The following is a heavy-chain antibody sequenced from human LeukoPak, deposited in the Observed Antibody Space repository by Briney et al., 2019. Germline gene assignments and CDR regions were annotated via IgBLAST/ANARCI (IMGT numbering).Heavy chain of an antibody. CDR2: INEDGGGK. CDR3: ATRRCSMAACRASSYRCFDF. Sequence: PGGSLRLSCAASGFIFISYGMHWVRQAPGEGLEWGANINEDGGGKYYVESVKGRFTISRDNARNSVHLELSNLRAEDTAVYYCATRRCSMAACRASSYRCFDFWGKGTTVIVSS. D-gene: IGHD2-2*01. J-gene: IGHJ6*04. V-gene: IGHV3-7*01. CDR1: GFIFISYG.